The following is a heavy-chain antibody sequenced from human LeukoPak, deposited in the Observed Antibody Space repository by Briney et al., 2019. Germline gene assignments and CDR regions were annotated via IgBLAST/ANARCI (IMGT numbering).Heavy chain of an antibody. J-gene: IGHJ4*02. CDR1: GGSFSGYY. V-gene: IGHV4-34*01. D-gene: IGHD5-18*01. CDR3: ARGPRRGYSYGPFDY. Sequence: PSETLSLTCAVYGGSFSGYYWSWIRQPPGKGLEWIGEINHSGSTNYNPSLKSRVTISVDTSKNQFSLKPSSVTAADTAVYYCARGPRRGYSYGPFDYWGQGTLVTVSS. CDR2: INHSGST.